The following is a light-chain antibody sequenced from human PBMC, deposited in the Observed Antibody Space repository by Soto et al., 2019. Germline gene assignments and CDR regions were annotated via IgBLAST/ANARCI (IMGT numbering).Light chain of an antibody. CDR1: QSISPW. CDR3: QQYHSYPLT. Sequence: DIQMTQSPSTLSASVGERVTITCRASQSISPWLAWYQQKPGKAPKLLIYKASNVESGVPSRFSGSGSGTEFTLTISSLQPDDFATYYCQQYHSYPLTFGQGTRLEIK. V-gene: IGKV1-5*03. CDR2: KAS. J-gene: IGKJ5*01.